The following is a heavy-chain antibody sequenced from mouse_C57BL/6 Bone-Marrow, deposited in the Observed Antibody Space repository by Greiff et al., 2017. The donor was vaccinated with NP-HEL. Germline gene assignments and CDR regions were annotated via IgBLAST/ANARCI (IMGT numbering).Heavy chain of an antibody. CDR2: IRNKANNHAT. J-gene: IGHJ1*03. D-gene: IGHD1-1*01. CDR3: TRSYYYGSSLYWYFDV. V-gene: IGHV6-6*01. Sequence: EVQLVESGGGLVQPGGSMKLSCAASGFTFSDAWMDWVRQSPEKGLEWVAEIRNKANNHATYYAESVKGRFTISRDDSKSSVYLQMNSLRAEDTGIYYCTRSYYYGSSLYWYFDVWGTGTTVTVSS. CDR1: GFTFSDAW.